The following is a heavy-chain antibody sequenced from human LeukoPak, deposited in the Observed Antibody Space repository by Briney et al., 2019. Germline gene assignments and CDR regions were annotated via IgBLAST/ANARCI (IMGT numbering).Heavy chain of an antibody. D-gene: IGHD3-22*01. V-gene: IGHV4-59*01. CDR3: ARFTTYNYDGRTYSSPYYFDY. CDR1: GGSITNYY. CDR2: IYYTGST. J-gene: IGHJ4*02. Sequence: SSETLSLTCTVSGGSITNYYWSWIRQPPGKGLEWIGYIYYTGSTNYNPSLKSRVTISADTSKSQFSLKLSSVTAADTAVYYCARFTTYNYDGRTYSSPYYFDYWGQGTLATVSS.